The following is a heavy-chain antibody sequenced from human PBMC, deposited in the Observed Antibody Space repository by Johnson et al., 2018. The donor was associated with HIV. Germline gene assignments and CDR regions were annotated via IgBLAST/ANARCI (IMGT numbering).Heavy chain of an antibody. V-gene: IGHV3-66*01. CDR3: ARDGPGDGYAMGGSGAFDI. J-gene: IGHJ3*02. D-gene: IGHD5-24*01. Sequence: MQLVESGGGLVQPGGSLRLSCAASGLTVSTNDINWVRQAPGKGLEWVAIIYSGDSTYYADSLEGRFTISRDKSKNTVYLQMNSLRVDDTAVYYCARDGPGDGYAMGGSGAFDIWGQGTMVTVSS. CDR2: IYSGDST. CDR1: GLTVSTND.